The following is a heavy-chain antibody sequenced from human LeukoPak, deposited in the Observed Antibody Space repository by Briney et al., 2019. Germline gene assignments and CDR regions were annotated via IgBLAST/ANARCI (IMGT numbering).Heavy chain of an antibody. J-gene: IGHJ4*02. Sequence: ASVKVSCKASGYSFTNYAIQWVRQAPGQRLEWMGWINAGNGKTKYSQNSQGRVTIIRDTSASTAYMGLSGLRSEDTAVYYCARAIWTSTVTTYYFDYWGQGALVTVSS. CDR1: GYSFTNYA. D-gene: IGHD4-17*01. CDR3: ARAIWTSTVTTYYFDY. CDR2: INAGNGKT. V-gene: IGHV1-3*01.